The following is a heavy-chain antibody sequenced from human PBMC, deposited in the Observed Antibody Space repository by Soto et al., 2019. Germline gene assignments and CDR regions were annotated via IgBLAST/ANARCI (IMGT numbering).Heavy chain of an antibody. CDR2: GYHSVSI. D-gene: IGHD3-16*01. CDR1: GCSITDYY. J-gene: IGHJ2*01. CDR3: ARAFAGFGAYWYFDL. Sequence: TLFLTCTVSGCSITDYYCSWIRQPPGKALEWIGYGYHSVSIHYNPSLKTRVTISVDTSENQFSLRLSSVTAADTAVYYCARAFAGFGAYWYFDLWGRGTLVTVSS. V-gene: IGHV4-59*01.